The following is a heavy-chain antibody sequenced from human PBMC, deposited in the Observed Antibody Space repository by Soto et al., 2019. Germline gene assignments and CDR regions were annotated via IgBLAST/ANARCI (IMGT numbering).Heavy chain of an antibody. D-gene: IGHD2-15*01. CDR3: ARDHPYCSGGSCYYFDY. V-gene: IGHV3-33*01. CDR2: IWYDGSNK. Sequence: QVQLVESGGGVVEPGRSQRLSSAASGFTFSNYGMHWVRKAPGKGLEGVTVIWYDGSNKYYADSVKGRFTISRDNSKNTLYLQINSLRAEDTAVYYCARDHPYCSGGSCYYFDYWGQGTLVTVSS. J-gene: IGHJ4*02. CDR1: GFTFSNYG.